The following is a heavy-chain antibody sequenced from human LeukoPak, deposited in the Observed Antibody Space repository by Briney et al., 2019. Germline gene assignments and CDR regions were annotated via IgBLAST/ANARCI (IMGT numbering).Heavy chain of an antibody. CDR1: GGSFSDYF. V-gene: IGHV4-34*01. CDR3: ARDVEVVPAAIHYGMDV. CDR2: INHSGRT. J-gene: IGHJ6*02. D-gene: IGHD2-2*01. Sequence: SETLSLTCAVYGGSFSDYFWGWIRQPPGKGLEWIGEINHSGRTYYNPSLKSRVTISVDTSKNQFSLNLSSVTAADTAVYYCARDVEVVPAAIHYGMDVWGQGTTVTVSS.